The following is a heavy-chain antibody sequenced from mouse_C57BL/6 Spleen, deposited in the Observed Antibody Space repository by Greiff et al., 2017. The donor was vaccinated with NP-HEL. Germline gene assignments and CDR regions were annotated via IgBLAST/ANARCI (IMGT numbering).Heavy chain of an antibody. Sequence: QVQLQQPGAELVMPGASVKLSCKASGYTFTSYWMHWVKQRPGKGLEWIGEIDPSDSYTNYNQKFKGKSTLTVDKSSSTSYMQLSSLTSQASAVYSCARYDGVVDDYWGPGTTLTVSS. CDR2: IDPSDSYT. CDR3: ARYDGVVDDY. D-gene: IGHD1-1*01. J-gene: IGHJ2*01. CDR1: GYTFTSYW. V-gene: IGHV1-69*01.